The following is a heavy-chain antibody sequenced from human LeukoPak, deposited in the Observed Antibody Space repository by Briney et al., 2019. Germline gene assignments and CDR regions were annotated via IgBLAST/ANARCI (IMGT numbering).Heavy chain of an antibody. CDR1: GYSFTGYY. V-gene: IGHV1-2*02. CDR3: AGRSGYDPYYFDY. Sequence: ASMKVSCKASGYSFTGYYMHWVRQAPGQGLEWMGCINPNSGGTDYAQKFQGRVTMTRDTSISTAYMELSRLTSDDTAVNYCAGRSGYDPYYFDYWGQGTLVAVSS. D-gene: IGHD5-12*01. CDR2: INPNSGGT. J-gene: IGHJ4*02.